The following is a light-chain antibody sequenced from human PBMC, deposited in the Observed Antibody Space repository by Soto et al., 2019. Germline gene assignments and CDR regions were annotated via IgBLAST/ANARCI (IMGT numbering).Light chain of an antibody. V-gene: IGKV3-15*01. J-gene: IGKJ1*01. Sequence: EIVMTQSPATLSVSPGERATLSCRASQSVSSNLAWYQQKPGQAPRLLMYGAFTRATSIPDSISGSGSGTEFTLNISSLQAEDCSVYFCQQHSNWPPWTFGQGTTVETK. CDR2: GAF. CDR3: QQHSNWPPWT. CDR1: QSVSSN.